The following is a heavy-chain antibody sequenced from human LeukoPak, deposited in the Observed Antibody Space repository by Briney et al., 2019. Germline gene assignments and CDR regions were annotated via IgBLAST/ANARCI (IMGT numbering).Heavy chain of an antibody. V-gene: IGHV4-39*01. CDR1: GGSISSSSYY. CDR2: VFYTGNT. J-gene: IGHJ5*02. CDR3: AGLKFESLIPRFDP. D-gene: IGHD2-2*02. Sequence: SETLSLTCTVSGGSISSSSYYWGWIRQPPGKGLEWLGSVFYTGNTYYNPSLKSRVTISVDTSKNQLSLKLNSVTAADTAVYYCAGLKFESLIPRFDPWGQGTLVTVSS.